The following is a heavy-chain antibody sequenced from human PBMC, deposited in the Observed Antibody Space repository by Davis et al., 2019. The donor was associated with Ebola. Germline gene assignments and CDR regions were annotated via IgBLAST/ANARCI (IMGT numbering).Heavy chain of an antibody. CDR1: GFTFSDYW. CDR3: AKTGWGAYGYGAKSD. D-gene: IGHD5-12*01. V-gene: IGHV3-7*01. J-gene: IGHJ4*02. Sequence: GESLKISCVASGFTFSDYWMSWVRQAPGKGLEWVANIKQRGSEKYYADSVKGRFTISRDNAKTSLYLQMNSLRVEDTAVYSCAKTGWGAYGYGAKSDWGQGTLVTVSS. CDR2: IKQRGSEK.